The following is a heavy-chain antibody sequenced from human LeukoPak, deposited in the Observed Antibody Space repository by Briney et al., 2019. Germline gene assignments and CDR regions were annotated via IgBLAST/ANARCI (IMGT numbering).Heavy chain of an antibody. Sequence: GGSLRLSCAASGFTFDDYGMSWVRQAPGKGLEWVSGINWNGGSTGYADSVKGRFTISRDNAKNSLYLQMNSLRAEDTALYYCAKDIGYDSSGYFDYWGQGTLVTVSS. CDR1: GFTFDDYG. CDR3: AKDIGYDSSGYFDY. J-gene: IGHJ4*02. D-gene: IGHD3-22*01. V-gene: IGHV3-20*04. CDR2: INWNGGST.